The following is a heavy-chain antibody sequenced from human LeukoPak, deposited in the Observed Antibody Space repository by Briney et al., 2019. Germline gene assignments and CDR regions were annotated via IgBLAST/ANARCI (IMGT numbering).Heavy chain of an antibody. J-gene: IGHJ6*04. V-gene: IGHV3-30-3*01. CDR1: GFTFSSYA. D-gene: IGHD2-8*01. Sequence: GGSLRLSCAASGFTFSSYAMHWVRQAPGKGLEWVAVISYDGSNKYYADSVKGRFTISRDNSKNTLYLQMNSLRAEDTAVYYCARDRGSWDIVLPPPDVWGKGTTVTVSS. CDR2: ISYDGSNK. CDR3: ARDRGSWDIVLPPPDV.